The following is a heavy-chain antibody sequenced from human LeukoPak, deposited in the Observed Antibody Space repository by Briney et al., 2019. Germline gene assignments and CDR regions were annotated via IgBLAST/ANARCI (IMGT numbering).Heavy chain of an antibody. D-gene: IGHD6-19*01. J-gene: IGHJ4*02. V-gene: IGHV1-3*01. CDR2: INAGNGNT. CDR1: GYTFTSYA. Sequence: ASVKVSCKASGYTFTSYAMHWVRQAPGQRLEWMGWINAGNGNTKYSQKFQGRVTITRDTSASTAYMELSRLRSEDTAVYYCASTAPPYSSGWYGVDYWGQGTLVTVSS. CDR3: ASTAPPYSSGWYGVDY.